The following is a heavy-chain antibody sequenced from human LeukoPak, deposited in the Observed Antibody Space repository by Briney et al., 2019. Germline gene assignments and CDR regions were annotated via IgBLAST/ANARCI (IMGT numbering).Heavy chain of an antibody. J-gene: IGHJ3*01. CDR2: IYRTGST. Sequence: PSETLSLTCTVSGGSISSGAYWGWVRQPPGMGLEWIATIYRTGSTYYNLSLESRVTISIDTSKNQFSLKLNSVTAADTAVYYCANSWYYYDSSGLPKADAFDRWGQGTLVTVSS. V-gene: IGHV4-38-2*02. D-gene: IGHD3-22*01. CDR1: GGSISSGAY. CDR3: ANSWYYYDSSGLPKADAFDR.